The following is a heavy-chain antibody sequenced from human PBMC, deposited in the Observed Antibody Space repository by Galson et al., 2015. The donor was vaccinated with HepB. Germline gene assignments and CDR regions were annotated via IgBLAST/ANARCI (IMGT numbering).Heavy chain of an antibody. J-gene: IGHJ5*02. Sequence: TLSLTCAVYGGSFSGYYWSWIRQPPGKGLEWIGEINHSGSTNYNPSLKSRVTISVDTSKNQFSLKLSSVTAADTAVYYCARKSSSWYRGWFDPWGQGTLVTVSS. V-gene: IGHV4-34*01. CDR2: INHSGST. CDR1: GGSFSGYY. D-gene: IGHD6-13*01. CDR3: ARKSSSWYRGWFDP.